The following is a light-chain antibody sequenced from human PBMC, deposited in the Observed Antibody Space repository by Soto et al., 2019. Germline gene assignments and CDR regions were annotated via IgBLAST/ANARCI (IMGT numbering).Light chain of an antibody. Sequence: QSVLTQPASVSGSPGQSITISCTGTSSDVGGYNYVSWYQQHPGKAPKLMIYDVSNRPSGVSNRFSGSKSGNTASLTISGLQAEDEADYFCSSYAGVSTFVLFGGGTKVTVL. V-gene: IGLV2-14*01. CDR1: SSDVGGYNY. CDR2: DVS. CDR3: SSYAGVSTFVL. J-gene: IGLJ2*01.